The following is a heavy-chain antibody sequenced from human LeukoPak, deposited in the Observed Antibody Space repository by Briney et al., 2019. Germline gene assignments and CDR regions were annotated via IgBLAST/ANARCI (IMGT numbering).Heavy chain of an antibody. CDR3: ARDRGYYVFDY. J-gene: IGHJ4*02. V-gene: IGHV3-7*01. CDR2: VKPDGSEK. CDR1: GFTFSSYW. D-gene: IGHD3-22*01. Sequence: GGSLRLSCAASGFTFSSYWMTWVRQAPGKGLEWVALVKPDGSEKSYVDSVKGRFTISRDNAQNSLYLQMNSLRAEDTAVYYCARDRGYYVFDYWGQGTLVTVSS.